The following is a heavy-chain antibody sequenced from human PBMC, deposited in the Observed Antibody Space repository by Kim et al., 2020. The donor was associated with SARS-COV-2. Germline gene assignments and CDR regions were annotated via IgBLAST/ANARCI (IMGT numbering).Heavy chain of an antibody. CDR3: TKVRRSTSWYVFDS. D-gene: IGHD6-13*01. J-gene: IGHJ4*02. CDR2: ISPNSANM. V-gene: IGHV3-23*01. CDR1: GFSISSFA. Sequence: GGSLRLSCAASGFSISSFAMNWVRQSPGKGLEWVSIISPNSANMFYADSVKGRFSLYRDTSKNTVYLHMTNLRPDDTARYYCTKVRRSTSWYVFDSWGQ.